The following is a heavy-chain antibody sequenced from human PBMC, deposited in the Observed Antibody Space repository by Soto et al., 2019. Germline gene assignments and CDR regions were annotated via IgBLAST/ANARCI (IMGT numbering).Heavy chain of an antibody. D-gene: IGHD2-15*01. CDR3: ARTCRSGGSCYLEY. CDR2: VSVPSGDT. Sequence: ASVKVSCKASGYSFSSFGISWVRQAPGQGLEWVGWVSVPSGDTSSAQNCQGRVTVTTDTSTSTAYMEVGSLRSDDTAVYYCARTCRSGGSCYLEYWGEGTRESVS. V-gene: IGHV1-18*01. J-gene: IGHJ4*02. CDR1: GYSFSSFG.